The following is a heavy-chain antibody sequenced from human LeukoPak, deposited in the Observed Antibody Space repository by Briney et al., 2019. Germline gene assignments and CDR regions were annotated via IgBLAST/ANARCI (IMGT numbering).Heavy chain of an antibody. CDR1: GGSISSYY. J-gene: IGHJ4*02. V-gene: IGHV4-59*01. D-gene: IGHD3-16*01. Sequence: SETLSLTCTVSGGSISSYYWSWIRQPPGKGLEWIGYIYYSGSTNYNPSLKSRVTISVDTSKNQFSLKLSSVTAADTAVYYCARDTTKRNGGGVDYWGQGTLVTVSS. CDR3: ARDTTKRNGGGVDY. CDR2: IYYSGST.